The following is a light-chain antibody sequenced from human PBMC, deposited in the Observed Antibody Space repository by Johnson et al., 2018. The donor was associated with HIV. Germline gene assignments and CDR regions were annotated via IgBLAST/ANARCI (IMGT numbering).Light chain of an antibody. Sequence: QSVLTQPPSVSAALGQKVTISCSGSNSNIGNNYVSWYQQLPGIAPKLLIYESTNRPSGIPDRFSGSKSGTSATLGISGLQTGAEADYYCGTWDSRLNVYLFGPGTKVTVL. J-gene: IGLJ1*01. CDR3: GTWDSRLNVYL. V-gene: IGLV1-51*02. CDR2: EST. CDR1: NSNIGNNY.